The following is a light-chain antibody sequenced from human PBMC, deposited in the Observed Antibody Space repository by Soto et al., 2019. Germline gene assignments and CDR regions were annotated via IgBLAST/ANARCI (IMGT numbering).Light chain of an antibody. Sequence: SALTQPASVSGSPVQSITISCTGTSHDIGGYKYVSWYQQHPGKAPKLMIYEVSNRPSGVSNRFSGSKSGNTASLTISGLQTEDEADYYCCAYTSTSALYVFGTGTKLTVL. V-gene: IGLV2-14*01. CDR2: EVS. CDR3: CAYTSTSALYV. CDR1: SHDIGGYKY. J-gene: IGLJ1*01.